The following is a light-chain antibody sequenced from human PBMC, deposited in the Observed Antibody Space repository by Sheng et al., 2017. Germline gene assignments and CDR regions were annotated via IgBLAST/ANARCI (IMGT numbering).Light chain of an antibody. CDR1: YIGSKN. Sequence: SYDLTQSLSVSVALGQTARITCGGSYIGSKNVHWYQQRPGQAPMLLIYRDAYRPSGIPERFSGSNSGNTATLTISRAQDGDEADHYCQVWDSSTHVVFGGGTKLIVL. J-gene: IGLJ2*01. CDR3: QVWDSSTHVV. CDR2: RDA. V-gene: IGLV3-9*01.